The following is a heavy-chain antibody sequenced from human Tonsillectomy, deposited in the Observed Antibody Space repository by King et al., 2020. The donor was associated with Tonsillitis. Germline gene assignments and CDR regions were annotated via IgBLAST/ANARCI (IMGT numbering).Heavy chain of an antibody. CDR2: ISYDGSDK. D-gene: IGHD3-22*01. Sequence: VQLVESGGGVVQPGRSLRLSCAASGFTFSDNAMHWVRQAPGKGLEWVATISYDGSDKYYADSVKGRFTIPRDNSKNTLFLQMNSLRAEDTAVFYCARGRYYYDISGYFDYWGQGTLVTVSS. CDR3: ARGRYYYDISGYFDY. CDR1: GFTFSDNA. J-gene: IGHJ4*02. V-gene: IGHV3-30-3*01.